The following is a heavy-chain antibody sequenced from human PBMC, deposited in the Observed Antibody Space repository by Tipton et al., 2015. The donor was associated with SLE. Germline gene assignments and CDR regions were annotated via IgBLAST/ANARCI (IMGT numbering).Heavy chain of an antibody. CDR2: VYYSGNT. J-gene: IGHJ4*02. D-gene: IGHD4-11*01. V-gene: IGHV4-31*02. CDR1: GGSIRSYY. CDR3: ARMDYSQFQLLYFES. Sequence: LRLSCSVSGGSIRSYYWNWLRQRPGKGLEWIEYVYYSGNTLYNPSLRSRVTMSLDTSKNQFSLKLRSLTAADSAMYFCARMDYSQFQLLYFESWGQGILVTVSS.